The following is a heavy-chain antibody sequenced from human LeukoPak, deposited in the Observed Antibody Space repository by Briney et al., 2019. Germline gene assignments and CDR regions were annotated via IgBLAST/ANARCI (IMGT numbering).Heavy chain of an antibody. CDR2: INQDGSER. V-gene: IGHV3-7*04. CDR3: AKDLVL. CDR1: GFTFRSYW. J-gene: IGHJ4*02. Sequence: GGSLRLSCAASGFTFRSYWMSWVRAAPGKGLECVANINQDGSERFYVDSVKGRFTISRDNAKNSLYLQMNRLRAEDTAVYYCAKDLVLGGQGTLVTVSS.